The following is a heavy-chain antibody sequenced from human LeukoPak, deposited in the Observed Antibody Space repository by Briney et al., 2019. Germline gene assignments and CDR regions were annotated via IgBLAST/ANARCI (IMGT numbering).Heavy chain of an antibody. Sequence: QTGGSLRLSCAASGSTFSSFWMSWVRQAPGKGLEWVANIQQDGSVKYYVDSVKGRFTISRDNAESSLYLQMNSLRAEDTAVYYCARGNGYYFYWGQGTLVTVSS. CDR2: IQQDGSVK. J-gene: IGHJ4*02. CDR1: GSTFSSFW. V-gene: IGHV3-7*01. CDR3: ARGNGYYFY. D-gene: IGHD3-22*01.